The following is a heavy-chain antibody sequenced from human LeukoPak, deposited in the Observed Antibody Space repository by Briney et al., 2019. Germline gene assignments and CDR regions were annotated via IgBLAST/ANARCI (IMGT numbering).Heavy chain of an antibody. CDR3: AKDRKVKSLLWFGEQLRENDY. CDR2: ISGSGGST. J-gene: IGHJ4*02. D-gene: IGHD3-10*01. Sequence: PGGSLRLSCAASGFTFSSYGMSWVRQAPGKGLEWVSAISGSGGSTYYADSVKGRFTISRDNSKNTLYLQMNSLRAEDTAVYYCAKDRKVKSLLWFGEQLRENDYWGQGTLVTVSS. V-gene: IGHV3-23*01. CDR1: GFTFSSYG.